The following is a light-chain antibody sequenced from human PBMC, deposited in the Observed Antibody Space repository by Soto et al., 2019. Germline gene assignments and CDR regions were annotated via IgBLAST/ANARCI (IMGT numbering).Light chain of an antibody. CDR2: GAS. CDR1: QSVSIS. CDR3: QQYDNWPRT. Sequence: EIVMTQSPATLSVSPGERATLSCRASQSVSISLAWYQQKPGQAPRLLICGASSRATGFPARFSGSGSGTEFTLTISSLQSEDFAVYYCQQYDNWPRTFGQGTKVEVK. V-gene: IGKV3-15*01. J-gene: IGKJ1*01.